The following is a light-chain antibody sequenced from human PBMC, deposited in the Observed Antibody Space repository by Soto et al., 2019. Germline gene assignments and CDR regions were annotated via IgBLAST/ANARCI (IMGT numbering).Light chain of an antibody. J-gene: IGKJ2*01. CDR2: AAS. V-gene: IGKV3-20*01. Sequence: EIVLTQSPGTLSLSPGERATLSCRASQSVNNNYAAWYQQKSGQAPRLLIFAASSRATGIPGRFSGSGSGTDFTLTISRLEPEDFAVYYCQQYGSSLYTFGQGTKVDIK. CDR3: QQYGSSLYT. CDR1: QSVNNNY.